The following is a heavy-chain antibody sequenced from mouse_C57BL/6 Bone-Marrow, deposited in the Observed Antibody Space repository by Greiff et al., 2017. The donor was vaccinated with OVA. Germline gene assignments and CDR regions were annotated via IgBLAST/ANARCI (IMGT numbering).Heavy chain of an antibody. V-gene: IGHV5-17*01. D-gene: IGHD2-3*01. CDR1: GFTFSDYG. CDR2: ISSGSSTI. J-gene: IGHJ2*01. CDR3: AREDGYYFAY. Sequence: EVMLVESGGGLVKPGGSLKLSCAASGFTFSDYGMHWVRQAPEKGLEWVAYISSGSSTIYYADPVKGRFTFSRDNAKNTLFLKMTSRRSEDTAMYYCAREDGYYFAYWGQGTTLTVSS.